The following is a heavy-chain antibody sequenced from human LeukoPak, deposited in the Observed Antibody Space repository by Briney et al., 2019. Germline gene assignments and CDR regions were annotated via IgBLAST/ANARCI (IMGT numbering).Heavy chain of an antibody. CDR2: MSLDGSSI. D-gene: IGHD3-9*01. CDR1: GFAFNTQA. CDR3: ARDRGKLRYLDL. V-gene: IGHV3-30*15. J-gene: IGHJ4*02. Sequence: GGSLRLSCVASGFAFNTQAMYWVRQAPGKGLEWLAVMSLDGSSIYYADSVRGRFTISRDNSKNTLFLQMSSLRVEDTAVYYCARDRGKLRYLDLWGQGTLLTVSS.